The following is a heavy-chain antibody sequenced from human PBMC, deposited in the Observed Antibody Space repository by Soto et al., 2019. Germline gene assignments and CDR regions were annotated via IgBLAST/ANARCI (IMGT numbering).Heavy chain of an antibody. Sequence: SETLSLTCTVSGGSISSSTYYWGWIRHPPGHGLEWIGSIYYIGSTYYNPSLKSRVTLSVNTSKNQFSLMLSSVTAADTAVYYCARMTVPGIMRTMVTSVLPVDICFPGTRSTV. V-gene: IGHV4-39*01. CDR1: GGSISSSTYY. CDR2: IYYIGST. J-gene: IGHJ3*02. D-gene: IGHD4-17*01. CDR3: ARMTVPGIMRTMVTSVLPVDI.